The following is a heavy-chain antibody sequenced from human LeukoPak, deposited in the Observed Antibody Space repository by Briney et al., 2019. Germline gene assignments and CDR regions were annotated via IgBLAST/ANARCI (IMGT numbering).Heavy chain of an antibody. V-gene: IGHV4-34*01. J-gene: IGHJ4*02. D-gene: IGHD1-14*01. CDR2: IGHNGTT. CDR1: GGSFSDYN. Sequence: SETLSLTCAVYGGSFSDYNWTWIRQPPGKGLEWIGEIGHNGTTNYNPSLKGRVTISLDTSKNQFSLKLTSVTAAGTAVYYCARPSGGTPFKRFDYWGEGTLVTVSS. CDR3: ARPSGGTPFKRFDY.